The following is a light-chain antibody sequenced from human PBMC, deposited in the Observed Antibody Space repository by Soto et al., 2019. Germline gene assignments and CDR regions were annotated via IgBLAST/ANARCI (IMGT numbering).Light chain of an antibody. CDR2: AAS. CDR1: QSISSTY. J-gene: IGKJ2*01. CDR3: QQYFGSLYT. Sequence: SVLTQSPDTLSLFPGERATLSCRTSQSISSTYLAWYQQRPGQAPRLLIYAASSRATGIPDRFSGSGSGTDFTLTISRLEPEDFAVYYCQQYFGSLYTFGQGTKLEIK. V-gene: IGKV3-20*01.